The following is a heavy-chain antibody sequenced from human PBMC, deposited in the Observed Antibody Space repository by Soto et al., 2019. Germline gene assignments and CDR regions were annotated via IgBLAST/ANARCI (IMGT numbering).Heavy chain of an antibody. CDR3: ASSSLYGMDV. Sequence: TLSLTCNVSGGSISGNYWNWIRQPAGKGLEWIGRIYTTGSTNYNPSLKGRVTLSIDKSKNQFSLRLTSVTAADTAVYYCASSSLYGMDVWGQGTTVTVSS. CDR1: GGSISGNY. CDR2: IYTTGST. V-gene: IGHV4-4*07. J-gene: IGHJ6*02.